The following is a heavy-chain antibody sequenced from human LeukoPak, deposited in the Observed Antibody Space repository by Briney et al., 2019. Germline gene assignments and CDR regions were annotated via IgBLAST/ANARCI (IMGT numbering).Heavy chain of an antibody. V-gene: IGHV4-59*01. J-gene: IGHJ5*02. CDR2: IYYSGST. Sequence: PSETLSLTCTGSGGSISSYYWSWIRQPPGEGLEWIGYIYYSGSTNYNPSLKSRVTMSVDTSKNQFSLKLTSVTAADTAVYYCGRADGTSLQRFDPWGQGTLVTVSS. D-gene: IGHD2-2*01. CDR3: GRADGTSLQRFDP. CDR1: GGSISSYY.